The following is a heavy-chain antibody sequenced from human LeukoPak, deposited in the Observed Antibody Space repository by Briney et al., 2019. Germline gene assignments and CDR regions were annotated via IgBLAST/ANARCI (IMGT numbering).Heavy chain of an antibody. CDR2: ISSSGGST. CDR3: ATSGFLLAPDPTFEY. J-gene: IGHJ4*02. Sequence: GGSLRLSCAASGFTFSGYAMTWVRQAPGKGLEWVSSISSSGGSTYYADSVKGRFTISTDISKNTLYLQMNNLRAEDTAIYYCATSGFLLAPDPTFEYWGQGTLVTVSS. D-gene: IGHD2-15*01. V-gene: IGHV3-23*01. CDR1: GFTFSGYA.